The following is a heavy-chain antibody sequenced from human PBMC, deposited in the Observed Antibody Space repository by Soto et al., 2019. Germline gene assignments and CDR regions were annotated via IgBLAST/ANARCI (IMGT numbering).Heavy chain of an antibody. CDR3: AKGRGGSGSLTPLVDF. Sequence: EVQLLESGGGLVQPGGSLRLSCAASGFTLNNYAMSWVRQAPGKGLECVSAISGGGDTTSYADSVKGRFTVSRDGSKNTLYLQMNSLRAEDTAVYYCAKGRGGSGSLTPLVDFWGQGTLVTVSS. V-gene: IGHV3-23*01. D-gene: IGHD3-10*01. J-gene: IGHJ4*02. CDR1: GFTLNNYA. CDR2: ISGGGDTT.